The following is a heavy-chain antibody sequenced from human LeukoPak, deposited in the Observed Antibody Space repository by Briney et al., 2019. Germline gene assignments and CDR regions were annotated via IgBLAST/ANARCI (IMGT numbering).Heavy chain of an antibody. D-gene: IGHD2-2*01. Sequence: GESLRISCKGSGYSFTSYWISWVRQMPGKGLEWMGRIDPSDSYTNYSPSFQGHVTISADKSISTAYLRWSSLKASDTAMYYCARLTVVVPAAHYYYYGMDVWGKGTTVTVSS. CDR2: IDPSDSYT. CDR1: GYSFTSYW. J-gene: IGHJ6*04. V-gene: IGHV5-10-1*01. CDR3: ARLTVVVPAAHYYYYGMDV.